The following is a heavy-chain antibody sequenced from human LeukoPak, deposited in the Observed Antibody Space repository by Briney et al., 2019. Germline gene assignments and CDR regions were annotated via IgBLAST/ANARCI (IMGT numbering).Heavy chain of an antibody. CDR1: GYTFNFYG. V-gene: IGHV1-18*01. CDR3: ARDDYGSGSFSPFLY. Sequence: ASVPVPCKASGYTFNFYGISWVRQAPGQGLEWMGWISAYNGNTNYAQKVQGRVTMTTDTSTTTAYMELRSLRSDDTAVYFCARDDYGSGSFSPFLYWGQGTLVTVSS. J-gene: IGHJ1*01. D-gene: IGHD3-10*01. CDR2: ISAYNGNT.